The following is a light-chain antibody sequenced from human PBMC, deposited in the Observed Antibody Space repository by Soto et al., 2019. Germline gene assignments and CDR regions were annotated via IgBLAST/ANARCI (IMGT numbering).Light chain of an antibody. Sequence: DIQMTQSPSSLSASVGDRVTITCRASQSITSYLNWYQQKPGKAPQLLIYAASSLQSVVPSRFSGSGSGTDFTLTISSLQPEDFATYFCQQSYTTPWTFGQGTKVEVK. J-gene: IGKJ1*01. CDR3: QQSYTTPWT. V-gene: IGKV1-39*01. CDR1: QSITSY. CDR2: AAS.